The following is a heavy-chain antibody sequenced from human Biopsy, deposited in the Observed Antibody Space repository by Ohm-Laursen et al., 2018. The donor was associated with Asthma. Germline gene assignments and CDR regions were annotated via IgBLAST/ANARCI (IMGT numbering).Heavy chain of an antibody. V-gene: IGHV3-30*18. CDR3: AKEVFPGWELRRGPDS. Sequence: SLRLSCAASGFSFSNYGMHWVRQAPGKGLDWVAVISFDGTNRNYTDSVKGRFTISRDNSRSTLHLEMNSLRAEDTAVYFCAKEVFPGWELRRGPDSWGQGTLVTISS. D-gene: IGHD1-26*01. CDR2: ISFDGTNR. CDR1: GFSFSNYG. J-gene: IGHJ4*02.